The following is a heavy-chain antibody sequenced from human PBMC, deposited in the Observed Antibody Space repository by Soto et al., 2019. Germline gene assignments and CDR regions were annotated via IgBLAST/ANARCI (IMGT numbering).Heavy chain of an antibody. D-gene: IGHD5-12*01. CDR3: ARSLRGYSGYSGY. CDR2: ISSSGSDT. CDR1: GFTFSDYY. Sequence: QVQLVESGGGLVKPGGCLRLSCAASGFTFSDYYMHWIRQAPGKGLEWVSYISSSGSDTNYADSVKGRFTVSRDNAKNSLYLQMNSLRAEDTAVDYCARSLRGYSGYSGYWGQGTLVTVSS. V-gene: IGHV3-11*05. J-gene: IGHJ4*02.